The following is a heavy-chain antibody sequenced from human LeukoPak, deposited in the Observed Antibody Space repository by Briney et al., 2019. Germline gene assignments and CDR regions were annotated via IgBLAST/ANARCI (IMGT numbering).Heavy chain of an antibody. CDR1: GGSINSYY. D-gene: IGHD3-22*01. Sequence: PSETLSLTCIVSGGSINSYYWSWIRQPPGKGLEWIGHINYSGGTKYNPSLKSRVTISVDTPKNQFSLKLSSVTAADTAVYYYARYYYDSSGYSHGMDVWGQGTTVTVSS. CDR2: INYSGGT. V-gene: IGHV4-59*08. J-gene: IGHJ6*02. CDR3: ARYYYDSSGYSHGMDV.